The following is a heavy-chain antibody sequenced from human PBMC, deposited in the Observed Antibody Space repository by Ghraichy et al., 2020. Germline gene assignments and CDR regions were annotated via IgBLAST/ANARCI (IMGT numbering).Heavy chain of an antibody. CDR3: AKDHGSKWLRAFDY. CDR1: GFTFSSYA. Sequence: LSLTCAASGFTFSSYAMSWVRQAPGKGLEWVSAISENSGNTYYADSEKGRCTISRDNSENTLFLQMNGLRAEDTAVYYCAKDHGSKWLRAFDYWGQGALVTVSS. D-gene: IGHD5-18*01. J-gene: IGHJ4*02. CDR2: ISENSGNT. V-gene: IGHV3-23*01.